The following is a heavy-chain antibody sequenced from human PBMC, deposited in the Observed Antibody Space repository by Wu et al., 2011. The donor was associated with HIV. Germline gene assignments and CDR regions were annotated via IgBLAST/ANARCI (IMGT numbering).Heavy chain of an antibody. CDR2: INPNNGDT. J-gene: IGHJ4*01. CDR1: GYTFTDYF. D-gene: IGHD3-16*01. CDR3: ARGPMGGSHVY. Sequence: QVQLMQSGADMKRPGASVKVSCNASGYTFTDYFLHWVRQAPGQGLQWTGWINPNNGDTFFAQKLQGRVTLTRDTSINTVYLELSRLTLDDTGIYYCARGPMGGSHVYWGQGSLVTVSS. V-gene: IGHV1-2*02.